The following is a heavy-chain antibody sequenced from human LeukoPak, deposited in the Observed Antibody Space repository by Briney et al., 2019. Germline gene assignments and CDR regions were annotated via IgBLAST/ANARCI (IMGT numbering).Heavy chain of an antibody. CDR1: GFTFDDYA. J-gene: IGHJ3*02. Sequence: GRSLRLSCATSGFTFDDYAMHWVRQAPGKGLEWVSGISWNSGSIGYADSVKGRFTISRDNAKNSLYLQMKSLRAEDTALYYCAKEKVAVAGHYDAFDIWGQGTMVTVSS. CDR2: ISWNSGSI. D-gene: IGHD6-19*01. CDR3: AKEKVAVAGHYDAFDI. V-gene: IGHV3-9*01.